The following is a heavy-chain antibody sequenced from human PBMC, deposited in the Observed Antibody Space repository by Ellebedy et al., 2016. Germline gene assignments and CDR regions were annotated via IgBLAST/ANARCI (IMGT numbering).Heavy chain of an antibody. CDR1: GYTFTGYY. V-gene: IGHV1-2*02. D-gene: IGHD5-12*01. J-gene: IGHJ5*02. Sequence: ASVKVSCKASGYTFTGYYIHWVRQAPGQGLEWIGWINPNGGVTKYARKFQGRVTMTRDTSISTAYMDLKRLRYDDTAVYYCARGGELSAYSGYRHWFDPWGQGTLVTVSS. CDR3: ARGGELSAYSGYRHWFDP. CDR2: INPNGGVT.